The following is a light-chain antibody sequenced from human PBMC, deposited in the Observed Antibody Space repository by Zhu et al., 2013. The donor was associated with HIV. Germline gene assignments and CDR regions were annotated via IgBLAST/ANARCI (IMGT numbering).Light chain of an antibody. J-gene: IGKJ4*01. CDR3: QQYYDWLT. CDR1: QRISSN. Sequence: EIVMTQSPATLSVSPGERATLSCRASQRISSNLAWYRQKPGQPPSLLIYGASTRAAGIPDRFSGSGSGTEFTLTISSLQSEDFAVYYCQQYYDWLTFGGRDQGGRSN. CDR2: GAS. V-gene: IGKV3-15*01.